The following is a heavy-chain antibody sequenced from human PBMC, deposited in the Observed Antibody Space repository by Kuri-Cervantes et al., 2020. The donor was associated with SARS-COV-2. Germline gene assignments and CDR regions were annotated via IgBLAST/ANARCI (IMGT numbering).Heavy chain of an antibody. CDR1: GGSISSSNW. CDR3: ARGPIQTLWAPRYGMDV. D-gene: IGHD5-18*01. J-gene: IGHJ6*02. V-gene: IGHV4-4*02. Sequence: SCAVSGGSISSSNWWSWVRQPPGKGLEWIGEIYHSGSTNYNPSLKSRVTISVDKSKNQFSLKLSSVTAADTAVYYCARGPIQTLWAPRYGMDVWGQGTTVTVSS. CDR2: IYHSGST.